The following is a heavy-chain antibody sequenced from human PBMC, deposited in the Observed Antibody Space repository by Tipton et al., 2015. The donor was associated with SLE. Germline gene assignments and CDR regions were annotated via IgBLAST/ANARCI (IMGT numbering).Heavy chain of an antibody. J-gene: IGHJ4*02. CDR2: IRSKANNYAT. V-gene: IGHV3-73*01. Sequence: GSLRLSCAASGFTLSGSAMHWVRQASGKGLEWVGHIRSKANNYATAYAASVKGRFTISRDNSKNTLYLQMNSLRAEDTAVYYCAKARGYYDSSGPTGYFDYWGQGTLVTVSS. D-gene: IGHD3-22*01. CDR1: GFTLSGSA. CDR3: AKARGYYDSSGPTGYFDY.